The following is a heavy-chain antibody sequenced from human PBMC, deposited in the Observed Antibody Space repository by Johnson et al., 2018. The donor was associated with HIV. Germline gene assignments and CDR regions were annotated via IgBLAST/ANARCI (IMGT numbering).Heavy chain of an antibody. V-gene: IGHV3-15*02. CDR3: TTGPMGAFDI. J-gene: IGHJ3*02. CDR1: GFSFSNAW. Sequence: VQLVESGGALVQPGGSLRLSCVASGFSFSNAWMSWVRQVPGKGLEWVGRIKSKTDGGTTDYAAHGKGRFTISRDDSTNTLYLQMNSLKTEDTAVYYCTTGPMGAFDIWGQGTMVTVSS. CDR2: IKSKTDGGTT. D-gene: IGHD3-16*01.